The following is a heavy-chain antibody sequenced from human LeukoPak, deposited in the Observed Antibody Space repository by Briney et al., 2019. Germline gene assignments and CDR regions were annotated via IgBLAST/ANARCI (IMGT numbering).Heavy chain of an antibody. J-gene: IGHJ4*02. CDR1: GFTFSNAW. D-gene: IGHD1-26*01. CDR3: TRRSGSYFDY. Sequence: GSLRLSCAASGFTFSNAWMSWVRQAPGKGLEWVGRIKSKTDGGTIDYAAPVKGRFTISRDDSKNTLYLEMNSLKTEDTAVYYCTRRSGSYFDYWGQGTLVTVSS. V-gene: IGHV3-15*01. CDR2: IKSKTDGGTI.